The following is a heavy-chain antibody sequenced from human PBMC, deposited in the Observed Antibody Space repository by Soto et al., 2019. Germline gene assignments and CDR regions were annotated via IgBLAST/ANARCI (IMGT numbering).Heavy chain of an antibody. CDR1: GGSLSSYY. V-gene: IGHV4-59*12. CDR3: ATWRFDQ. J-gene: IGHJ4*02. CDR2: IYYSGST. Sequence: SETLSLTCVVSGGSLSSYYWSWIRQPPGKGLEWIGYIYYSGSTNYNPSLKSRVTISVDTSKNQISLHLNSVTPEDTAVYYCATWRFDQWGQGTLVTVSS.